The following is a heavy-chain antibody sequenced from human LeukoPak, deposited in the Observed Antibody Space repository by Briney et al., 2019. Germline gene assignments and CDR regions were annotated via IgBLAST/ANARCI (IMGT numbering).Heavy chain of an antibody. J-gene: IGHJ6*02. CDR2: ISGSGGST. CDR1: GFTFSSYA. V-gene: IGHV3-23*01. CDR3: AKVVPGGRYYYYYYGMDV. Sequence: GGSLRLSRAASGFTFSSYAMSWVRQAPGKGLEWVSAISGSGGSTYYADSVEGRFTISRDNSKNTLYLQMNSLRAEDTAVYYCAKVVPGGRYYYYYYGMDVWGQGTTVTVSS. D-gene: IGHD2-15*01.